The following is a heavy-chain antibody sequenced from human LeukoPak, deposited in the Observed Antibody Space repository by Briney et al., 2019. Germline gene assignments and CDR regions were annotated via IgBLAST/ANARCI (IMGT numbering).Heavy chain of an antibody. CDR1: GGTFISYA. CDR3: ARDHDYGDSDAFDI. Sequence: SVKVSCKASGGTFISYAISWVRQAPGQGLEWMGRIIPILGIANYAQKFQGRVTITADKSTSTAYMELSSLRSEDTAVYYCARDHDYGDSDAFDIWGQGTMVTVSS. J-gene: IGHJ3*02. D-gene: IGHD4-17*01. V-gene: IGHV1-69*04. CDR2: IIPILGIA.